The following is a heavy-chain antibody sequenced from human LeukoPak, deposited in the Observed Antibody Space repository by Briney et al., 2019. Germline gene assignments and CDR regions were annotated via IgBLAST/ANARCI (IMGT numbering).Heavy chain of an antibody. Sequence: GGSLRLSCAASGFTFSSYAMTWVRQAPGKGLEWVSTISGSGANTYSADSVKGRFTISRDNSKNTLSLQMNSLRVEDTALYYCAKYSDSTGAHYFDYWGQGTLVTVSS. J-gene: IGHJ4*02. D-gene: IGHD2/OR15-2a*01. CDR2: ISGSGANT. V-gene: IGHV3-23*01. CDR1: GFTFSSYA. CDR3: AKYSDSTGAHYFDY.